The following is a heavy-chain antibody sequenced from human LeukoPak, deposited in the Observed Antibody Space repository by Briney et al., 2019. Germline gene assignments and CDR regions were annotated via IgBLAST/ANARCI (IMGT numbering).Heavy chain of an antibody. J-gene: IGHJ6*03. Sequence: SETLSLTCTVSGGSISSYYWSWIRQPPGKGLEWIGYIYYSGSTNYNPSLKSRVTISVDTSKNQFSLKLSPVTAADTAVYYCASYRYSSSWMNYYYMDVWGKGTTVTVSS. CDR3: ASYRYSSSWMNYYYMDV. D-gene: IGHD6-13*01. CDR2: IYYSGST. CDR1: GGSISSYY. V-gene: IGHV4-59*08.